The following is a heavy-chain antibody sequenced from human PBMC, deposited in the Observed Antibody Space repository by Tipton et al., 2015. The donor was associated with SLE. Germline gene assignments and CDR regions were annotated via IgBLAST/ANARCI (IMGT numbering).Heavy chain of an antibody. CDR2: IYSGGST. D-gene: IGHD6-25*01. V-gene: IGHV3-53*01. Sequence: GSLRLSCAASGFTVSSNYMSWVRQAPGKGLEWVSVIYSGGSTYYADSVKGRFTISRDNSKNTMYLQMTSLRAEDTAVYYCARDLCGYSSAGGDWGQGTLVTVSS. CDR3: ARDLCGYSSAGGD. J-gene: IGHJ4*02. CDR1: GFTVSSNY.